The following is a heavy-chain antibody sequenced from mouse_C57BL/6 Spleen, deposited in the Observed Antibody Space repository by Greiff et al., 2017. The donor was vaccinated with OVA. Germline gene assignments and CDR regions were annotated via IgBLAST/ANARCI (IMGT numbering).Heavy chain of an antibody. CDR3: TRDVDYDRYYAMDY. CDR2: ISSGGDYI. Sequence: EVKLVESGEGLVKPGGSLKLSCAASGFTFSSYAMSWVRQTPEKRLEWVAYISSGGDYIYYADTVKGRFTISRDNARNTLYLQMSSLKSEDTAMYYCTRDVDYDRYYAMDYWGQGTSVTVSS. CDR1: GFTFSSYA. D-gene: IGHD2-4*01. V-gene: IGHV5-9-1*02. J-gene: IGHJ4*01.